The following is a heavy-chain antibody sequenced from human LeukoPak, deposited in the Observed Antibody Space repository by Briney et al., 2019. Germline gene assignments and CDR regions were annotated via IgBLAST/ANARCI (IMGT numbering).Heavy chain of an antibody. CDR2: IHGDGSSTST. J-gene: IGHJ4*02. CDR3: ARDNWGDGGYYRTLDY. Sequence: GGSLRLSCTASGFTFSSYWMHWVRQAPGKGLMWVSRIHGDGSSTSTSYADSVKGRFTISSDNAKNTLYLQMNSLRAEDTAVYYCARDNWGDGGYYRTLDYWGQGTLVTVSS. V-gene: IGHV3-74*01. D-gene: IGHD3-22*01. CDR1: GFTFSSYW.